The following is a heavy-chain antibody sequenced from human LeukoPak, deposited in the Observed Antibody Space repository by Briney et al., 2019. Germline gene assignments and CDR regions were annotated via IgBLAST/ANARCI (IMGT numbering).Heavy chain of an antibody. J-gene: IGHJ4*02. CDR3: ARGQVLLWFGELFTDY. V-gene: IGHV1-2*02. Sequence: ASVKVSCKASGYTFTDYSLHWVRQAPGQGLEWMGWINPNSGGTIYPQKFQGRVTMTRDTSISTAYMELSSLRSDDTAMYYCARGQVLLWFGELFTDYWGQGTLVTVSS. CDR2: INPNSGGT. CDR1: GYTFTDYS. D-gene: IGHD3-10*01.